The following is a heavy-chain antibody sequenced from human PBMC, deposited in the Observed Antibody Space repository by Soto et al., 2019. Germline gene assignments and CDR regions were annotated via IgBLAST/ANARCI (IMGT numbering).Heavy chain of an antibody. CDR3: ARVVRYCSSTSCYTGWFAP. CDR2: IIPIFGTA. J-gene: IGHJ5*02. V-gene: IGHV1-69*01. CDR1: GGTFSSYA. Sequence: QVQLVQSGAEVKKPGSSVKVSCKASGGTFSSYAISWVRQAPGQGLEWMGGIIPIFGTANYAQKFQGRVTITADESTSTAYMELSSLRSEDTAVYYCARVVRYCSSTSCYTGWFAPWGQGTLVTVSS. D-gene: IGHD2-2*02.